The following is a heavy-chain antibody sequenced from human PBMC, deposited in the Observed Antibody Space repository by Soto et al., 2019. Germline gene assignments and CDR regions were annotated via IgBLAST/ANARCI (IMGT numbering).Heavy chain of an antibody. CDR3: AKDFGLSSSARHNYYYYYGMDV. D-gene: IGHD6-6*01. CDR1: GFTFSSYG. J-gene: IGHJ6*02. Sequence: QVQLVESGGGVVQPGRSLRLSCAASGFTFSSYGMHWVRQAPGKGLEWVAVISYDGSNKYYADSVKGRFTISRDNSKKTLYLQMNSLRAEDTAVYYCAKDFGLSSSARHNYYYYYGMDVWGQGTTVTVSS. V-gene: IGHV3-30*18. CDR2: ISYDGSNK.